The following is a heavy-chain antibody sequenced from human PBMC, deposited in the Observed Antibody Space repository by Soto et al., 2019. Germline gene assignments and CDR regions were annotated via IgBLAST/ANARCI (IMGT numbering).Heavy chain of an antibody. D-gene: IGHD2-15*01. CDR1: GFTFSSYA. Sequence: EVQLLESGGGLVQPGGSLRLSCAASGFTFSSYALRWVRQAPGKGLEWVSATSGSGGGTYYADSVKGRFTSSRDNSMNTVYLQVYSRRAGDTAVYYCAKFGCYSDRCSDFLRTDRGTNYFDCWGQGTLVTVSS. CDR3: AKFGCYSDRCSDFLRTDRGTNYFDC. J-gene: IGHJ4*02. CDR2: TSGSGGGT. V-gene: IGHV3-23*01.